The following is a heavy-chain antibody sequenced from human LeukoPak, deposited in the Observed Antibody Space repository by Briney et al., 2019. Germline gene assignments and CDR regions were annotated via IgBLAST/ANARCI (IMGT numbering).Heavy chain of an antibody. V-gene: IGHV4-39*01. CDR3: ARAITMIVVGYYFDY. J-gene: IGHJ4*02. CDR2: IYYSGST. CDR1: GGSISSSSYY. D-gene: IGHD3-22*01. Sequence: SETLSLTCTVSGGSISSSSYYWGWIRQPPGEGLEWIGSIYYSGSTYYNPSLKSRVTISVDTSKNQFSLKLSSVTAADTAVYHCARAITMIVVGYYFDYWGQGTLVTVSS.